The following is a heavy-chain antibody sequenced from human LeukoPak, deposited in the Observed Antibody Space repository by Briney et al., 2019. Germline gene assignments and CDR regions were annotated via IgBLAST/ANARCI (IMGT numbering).Heavy chain of an antibody. J-gene: IGHJ5*02. CDR3: ARDSFLGSWFDP. CDR2: IYHSGST. D-gene: IGHD2/OR15-2a*01. V-gene: IGHV4-30-2*01. Sequence: SETLSLTCAVSGGSISSGGYSWSWIRQPAGKGLEWIGYIYHSGSTYYNPSLKSRVTMSVDTSKNQFSLKLSSVTAADTAVYYCARDSFLGSWFDPWGQGTLVTVSS. CDR1: GGSISSGGYS.